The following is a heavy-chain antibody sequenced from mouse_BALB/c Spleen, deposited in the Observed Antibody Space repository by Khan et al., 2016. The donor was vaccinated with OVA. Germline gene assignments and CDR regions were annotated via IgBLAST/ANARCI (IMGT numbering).Heavy chain of an antibody. D-gene: IGHD1-3*01. CDR1: GFSLTSYG. CDR2: IWAGGST. J-gene: IGHJ2*01. V-gene: IGHV2-9*02. CDR3: ARLEDI. Sequence: QMQLEESGPGLVAPSQSLSITCTVSGFSLTSYGVHWVRQPPGTGLEWLGVIWAGGSTNYNSALMSRLSISKDNSKSQVFLKMNMLQPDDTAMYYCARLEDIWGQGTTLTVSS.